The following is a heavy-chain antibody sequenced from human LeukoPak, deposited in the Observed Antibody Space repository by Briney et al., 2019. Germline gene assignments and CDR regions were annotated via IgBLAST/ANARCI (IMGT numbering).Heavy chain of an antibody. D-gene: IGHD1-26*01. Sequence: GSLRLSCSGSGFTFSRHNMHWVRQAPGKGLEYVSAISYNGDSTYYVDSVKGRFTISRDNSKNTLDLQMSSLRPEDTAVYYCVSDRETQEQIWGPGTLVTVSS. CDR2: ISYNGDST. CDR3: VSDRETQEQI. J-gene: IGHJ3*02. CDR1: GFTFSRHN. V-gene: IGHV3-64D*09.